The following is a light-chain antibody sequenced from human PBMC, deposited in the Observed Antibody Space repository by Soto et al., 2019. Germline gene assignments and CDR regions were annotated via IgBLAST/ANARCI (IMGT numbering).Light chain of an antibody. Sequence: DIVMTQSPDSLAVSLGERATINCKSSQSVLYSSNNKNYMAWYQQKPGQPPKLLIYWASTRESGVPDRFSGSGSGTDFTLTISSLQAEDVAVYYCQQYYSTFGRTFGQGTKVDI. V-gene: IGKV4-1*01. J-gene: IGKJ1*01. CDR2: WAS. CDR3: QQYYSTFGRT. CDR1: QSVLYSSNNKNY.